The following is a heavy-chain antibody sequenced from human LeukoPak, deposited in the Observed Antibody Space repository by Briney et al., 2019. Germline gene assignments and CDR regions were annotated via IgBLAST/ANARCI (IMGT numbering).Heavy chain of an antibody. Sequence: GESLKISCQGSGYGFTSDWIGWVRQMPGKGLEWMGIIYPGDSDTKYSPSFQGQVTISVDKSISTAYLQWSSLKASDTTMYYCARCFVYCGVDYLCFDYWGQGTLVTVSS. J-gene: IGHJ4*02. CDR2: IYPGDSDT. D-gene: IGHD2-21*02. CDR1: GYGFTSDW. V-gene: IGHV5-51*01. CDR3: ARCFVYCGVDYLCFDY.